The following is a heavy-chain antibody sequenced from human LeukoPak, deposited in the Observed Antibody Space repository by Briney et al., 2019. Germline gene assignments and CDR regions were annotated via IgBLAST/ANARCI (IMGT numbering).Heavy chain of an antibody. Sequence: SGPTLVNPTESLTLTCTFSGFSLTTSGMCVTWIRQTPGKALEWLARIDWEDDKFYHESLRTRLTVSKDTSKSQVVLTMTNMDPVDTGTYFCARVGTVARAPDYCGQGSLVTVSS. V-gene: IGHV2-70*17. CDR3: ARVGTVARAPDY. J-gene: IGHJ4*02. CDR1: GFSLTTSGMC. D-gene: IGHD4-11*01. CDR2: IDWEDDK.